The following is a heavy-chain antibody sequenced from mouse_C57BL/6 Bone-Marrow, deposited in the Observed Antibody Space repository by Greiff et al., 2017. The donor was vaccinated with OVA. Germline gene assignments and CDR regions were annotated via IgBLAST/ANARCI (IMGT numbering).Heavy chain of an antibody. Sequence: QVQLQQSDAELVKPGASVKISCKASGYTFTDYTIHWMKQRPEQGLEWIGYIYPSDGSTKYNEKFKGKATLTADKSSSTAYMQLNSLTSEDSAVYFCAGWGFYYYGSSLHFDYWGQGTTLTVSS. CDR2: IYPSDGST. CDR1: GYTFTDYT. V-gene: IGHV1-78*01. CDR3: AGWGFYYYGSSLHFDY. D-gene: IGHD1-1*01. J-gene: IGHJ2*01.